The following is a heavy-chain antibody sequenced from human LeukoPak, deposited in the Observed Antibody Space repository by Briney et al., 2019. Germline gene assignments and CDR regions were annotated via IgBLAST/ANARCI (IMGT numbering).Heavy chain of an antibody. CDR2: ISAYNGNT. V-gene: IGHV1-18*01. CDR1: GYTFTSYG. Sequence: ASVKVSCKASGYTFTSYGISWVRQAPGQGLEWMGWISAYNGNTNYAQKFQGRVTMTRNTSISTAYMELSSLRSEDTAVYYCARYDSSGYYYVHPPDAFDIWGQGTMVTVSS. D-gene: IGHD3-22*01. J-gene: IGHJ3*02. CDR3: ARYDSSGYYYVHPPDAFDI.